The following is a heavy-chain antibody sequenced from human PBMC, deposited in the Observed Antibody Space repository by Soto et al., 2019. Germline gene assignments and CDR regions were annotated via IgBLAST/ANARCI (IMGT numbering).Heavy chain of an antibody. CDR1: GGTFSSYA. Sequence: QVQLVQSGAEVQKPGSSVKVSCKASGGTFSSYAISWVRQAPGQGLEWMGGIIPIFGTANYAQKFQGRVTITADESTSTAYMELSSLRSEDTAVYYCARGTYSSSSYYYYYGMDVWGQGTTVTVSS. V-gene: IGHV1-69*01. J-gene: IGHJ6*02. CDR3: ARGTYSSSSYYYYYGMDV. D-gene: IGHD6-6*01. CDR2: IIPIFGTA.